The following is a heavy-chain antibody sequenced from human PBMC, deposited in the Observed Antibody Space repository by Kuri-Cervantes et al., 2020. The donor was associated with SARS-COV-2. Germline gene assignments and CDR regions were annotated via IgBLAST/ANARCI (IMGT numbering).Heavy chain of an antibody. V-gene: IGHV1-2*04. CDR1: GYTFTGYY. Sequence: GGSLRLSCKASGYTFTGYYMHWVRQAPGQGLEWMGWINPNSGGTNYAQKFQGWVTMTRDTSISTVYMELSRLRSDDTAVYYCARGPGLSDSRGYYYFYWGQGTLVTVSS. CDR2: INPNSGGT. CDR3: ARGPGLSDSRGYYYFY. D-gene: IGHD3-22*01. J-gene: IGHJ4*02.